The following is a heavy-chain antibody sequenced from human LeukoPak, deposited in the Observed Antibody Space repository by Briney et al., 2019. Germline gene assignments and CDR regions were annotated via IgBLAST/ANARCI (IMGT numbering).Heavy chain of an antibody. V-gene: IGHV3-23*01. J-gene: IGHJ4*02. Sequence: GGSLRLSCAVSGITLSNYGMSWVRQAPGKGLEWVAGISGSGGSTYYADSVKGRFTISRDNSKNTLYLQMNSLRAEDTAVYYCAKVDGEMATTPFDYWGQGTLVTVSS. CDR3: AKVDGEMATTPFDY. CDR1: GITLSNYG. D-gene: IGHD5-24*01. CDR2: ISGSGGST.